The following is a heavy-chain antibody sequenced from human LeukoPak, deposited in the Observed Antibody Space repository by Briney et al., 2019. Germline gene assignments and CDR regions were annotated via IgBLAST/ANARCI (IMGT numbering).Heavy chain of an antibody. Sequence: SVKVSCKTSGGTFSSYAISCVREAPGQGLEWMGGIIPIFGTANYAQKFQCRVTNTTDESTSTAYMELSSLRSEDTAVYYCASYTAMAPYYFDYWGQGTLVTVSS. V-gene: IGHV1-69*05. J-gene: IGHJ4*02. D-gene: IGHD5-18*01. CDR2: IIPIFGTA. CDR3: ASYTAMAPYYFDY. CDR1: GGTFSSYA.